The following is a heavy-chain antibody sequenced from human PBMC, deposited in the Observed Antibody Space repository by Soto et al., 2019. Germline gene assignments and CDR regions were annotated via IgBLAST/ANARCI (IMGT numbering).Heavy chain of an antibody. V-gene: IGHV3-30*18. Sequence: GGSLRLSCAASGFTFSNYGMHWVRQAPGKGLEWVTFISYDGRKIYYADSVKGRFTIPRDNSKNTLYLQMNSLRGEDTAVFHCAKAGGAGYYYGMDVWGQGTTVTVSS. CDR1: GFTFSNYG. CDR2: ISYDGRKI. J-gene: IGHJ6*02. CDR3: AKAGGAGYYYGMDV. D-gene: IGHD3-10*01.